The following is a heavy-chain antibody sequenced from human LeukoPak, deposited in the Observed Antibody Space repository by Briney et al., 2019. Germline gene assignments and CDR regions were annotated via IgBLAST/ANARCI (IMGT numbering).Heavy chain of an antibody. CDR3: TRGGSIGGSSWYDY. Sequence: ASVKVSCKASGYTFTGYYMHWVRQAPGQGLERMGWINPNSGGTNYAQKFQGRVTMTRDTSISTAYMELSRLRSDDTAVCYCTRGGSIGGSSWYDYWGQGTLVTVSS. CDR1: GYTFTGYY. V-gene: IGHV1-2*02. CDR2: INPNSGGT. J-gene: IGHJ4*02. D-gene: IGHD6-13*01.